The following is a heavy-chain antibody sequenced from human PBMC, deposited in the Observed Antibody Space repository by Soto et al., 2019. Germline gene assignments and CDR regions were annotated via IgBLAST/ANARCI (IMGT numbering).Heavy chain of an antibody. Sequence: QVQLVESGGGVVQPGRSLRLSCAASGFTFSSYGMHWVRQAPGKGLEWVAVIWYDGSNKYYADSVKGRFTISRDNSKNTLYLQMNSLRAEDTAVYYCARYQGDRVVTAIRWHYYYGMDVWGQGTTVTVSS. D-gene: IGHD2-21*02. CDR2: IWYDGSNK. J-gene: IGHJ6*02. CDR1: GFTFSSYG. CDR3: ARYQGDRVVTAIRWHYYYGMDV. V-gene: IGHV3-33*01.